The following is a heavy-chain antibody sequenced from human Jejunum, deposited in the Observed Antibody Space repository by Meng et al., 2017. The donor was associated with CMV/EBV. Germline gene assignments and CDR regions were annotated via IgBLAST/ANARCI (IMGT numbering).Heavy chain of an antibody. D-gene: IGHD5-12*01. Sequence: QVHMPESRPGLVEPSETPPLTCIVSGGSISTYYSTWIRQPGGKGLEWIGRIYTSGSTHYNPSLKSRVTMSVDTSKNQFSLKLSSVTAADTAVYYCARENSGYDYWGQGTLVTVSS. V-gene: IGHV4-4*07. CDR2: IYTSGST. J-gene: IGHJ4*02. CDR3: ARENSGYDY. CDR1: GGSISTYY.